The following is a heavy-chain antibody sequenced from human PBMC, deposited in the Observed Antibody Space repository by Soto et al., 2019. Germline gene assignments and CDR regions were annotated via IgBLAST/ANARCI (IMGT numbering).Heavy chain of an antibody. J-gene: IGHJ6*02. Sequence: ASETLSLTCTVSGGSITNYYWSWIRQFPEKGLELIGYIDFTGGTKYNPSLKSRVTISVDTSKNQFSLRLSSVTAADTAVYYCARSIAVAGTDYYGMDVWGQGTTVTVSS. V-gene: IGHV4-59*01. CDR3: ARSIAVAGTDYYGMDV. CDR1: GGSITNYY. CDR2: IDFTGGT. D-gene: IGHD6-19*01.